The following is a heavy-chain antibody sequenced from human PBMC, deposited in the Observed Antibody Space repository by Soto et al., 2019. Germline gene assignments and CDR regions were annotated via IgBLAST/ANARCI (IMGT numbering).Heavy chain of an antibody. Sequence: PGGSLKISRKGFGYSFSSYLIGWVRQMPGKGLEWMGIIYPGDSDIRYSPSFQGQVTISADKSISTAYLQWSSLKASDTAMYYCARRRGYYDSSGSFDYWGQGTLVTVSS. D-gene: IGHD3-22*01. CDR1: GYSFSSYL. V-gene: IGHV5-51*01. J-gene: IGHJ4*02. CDR3: ARRRGYYDSSGSFDY. CDR2: IYPGDSDI.